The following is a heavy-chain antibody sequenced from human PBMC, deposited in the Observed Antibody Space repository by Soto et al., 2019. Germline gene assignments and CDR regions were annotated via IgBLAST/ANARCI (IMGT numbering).Heavy chain of an antibody. D-gene: IGHD3-9*01. V-gene: IGHV1-69*05. Sequence: GASVKVSCKASGGTFSSYAISWVRQAPGQGLEWMGGINPGSGDTTYQQKFQGRLAMTRDTSTSTVYMVLSSLTSDDTAVYYCARIAGLALTYFDFWGQGTPVTVS. CDR1: GGTFSSYA. CDR3: ARIAGLALTYFDF. J-gene: IGHJ4*02. CDR2: INPGSGDT.